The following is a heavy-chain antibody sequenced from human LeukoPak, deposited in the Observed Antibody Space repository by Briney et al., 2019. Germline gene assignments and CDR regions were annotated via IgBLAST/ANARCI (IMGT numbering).Heavy chain of an antibody. J-gene: IGHJ4*02. Sequence: ASVKVSCKASGYTFTSYYTHWVRQAPGQGLEWMGIINPSGGSASYAQKFQGRVTMTRDTSTSTVYMELSSLRSEDTAMYYCARRWSHFDYWGQGTLVTVSS. V-gene: IGHV1-46*01. CDR3: ARRWSHFDY. CDR1: GYTFTSYY. CDR2: INPSGGSA. D-gene: IGHD5-24*01.